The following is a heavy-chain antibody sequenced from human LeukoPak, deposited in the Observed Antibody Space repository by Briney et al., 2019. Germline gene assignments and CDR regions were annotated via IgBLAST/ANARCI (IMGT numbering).Heavy chain of an antibody. CDR1: GASITRDTYF. CDR2: IDSSGTT. D-gene: IGHD3-22*01. V-gene: IGHV4-39*01. J-gene: IGHJ5*02. Sequence: SETLSLTCTVSGASITRDTYFWGWIRQSPEKGLEWIGSIDSSGTTHYNSSLKSRVIISVDTSKNQVSLKLSSVTAADTALYYCARSHYYDSSGSKNNWFDPWGQGTLVTVSS. CDR3: ARSHYYDSSGSKNNWFDP.